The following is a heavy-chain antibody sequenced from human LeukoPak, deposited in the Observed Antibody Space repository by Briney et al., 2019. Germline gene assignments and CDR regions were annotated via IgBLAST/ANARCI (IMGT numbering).Heavy chain of an antibody. J-gene: IGHJ4*02. CDR2: ISAYNGNT. D-gene: IGHD3-10*01. V-gene: IGHV1-18*01. Sequence: GASVKVSCKASGYTFTSYGISWVRQAPGQGLEWMGWISAYNGNTNYAQKLQGRVTMTTDTSTSTAYMELRSLRSDDTAVYYCARDNLGFGDLSKYYFDYWGQGTLVTVSS. CDR3: ARDNLGFGDLSKYYFDY. CDR1: GYTFTSYG.